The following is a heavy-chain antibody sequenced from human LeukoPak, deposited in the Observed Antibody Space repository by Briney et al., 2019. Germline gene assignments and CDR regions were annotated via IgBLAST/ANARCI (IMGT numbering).Heavy chain of an antibody. CDR1: GFTFSSYG. CDR3: ARRTMGYCSSTSCFPLFDP. D-gene: IGHD2-2*01. J-gene: IGHJ5*02. Sequence: GGSLRLSCAASGFTFSSYGMNWVRQAPGKGLEWVSSISSSSSYIYYADSVKGRFTISRDNAKNSLYLQMNSLRAEDTAVYYCARRTMGYCSSTSCFPLFDPWGQGTLVTVSS. CDR2: ISSSSSYI. V-gene: IGHV3-21*01.